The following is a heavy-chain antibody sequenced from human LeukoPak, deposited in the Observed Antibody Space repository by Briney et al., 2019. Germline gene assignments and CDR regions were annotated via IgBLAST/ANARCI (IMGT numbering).Heavy chain of an antibody. CDR1: GFTVSSNY. D-gene: IGHD3-22*01. CDR3: ARDIVVGDPVDAFDI. Sequence: GGSLRLSCAASGFTVSSNYMSRVRQAPGKGLEWVSVIYSGGSTYYADSVKGRFTISRDNSKNTLYLQMNSLRAEDTAVYYCARDIVVGDPVDAFDIWGQGAMVTVSS. CDR2: IYSGGST. V-gene: IGHV3-53*01. J-gene: IGHJ3*02.